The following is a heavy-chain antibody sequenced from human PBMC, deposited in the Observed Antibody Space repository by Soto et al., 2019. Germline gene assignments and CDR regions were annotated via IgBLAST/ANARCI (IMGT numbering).Heavy chain of an antibody. CDR2: INPNRGGT. D-gene: IGHD1-26*01. V-gene: IGHV1-2*02. CDR1: GYTFTGYY. J-gene: IGHJ5*02. CDR3: ARARVGAITWFDP. Sequence: ASVKVSCKASGYTFTGYYMHWVRQAPGQGLEWMGWINPNRGGTNYAQKFQGRVTMTRDTSISTAYMELSRLRSDDTAVYYCARARVGAITWFDPWGQGTLVTVSS.